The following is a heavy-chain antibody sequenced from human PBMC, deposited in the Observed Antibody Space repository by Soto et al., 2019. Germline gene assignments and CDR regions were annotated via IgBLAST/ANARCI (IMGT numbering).Heavy chain of an antibody. Sequence: SETLSLTCTVSGGSISSYNWIWIRQSPGKGLECIGYIHYSGSTNYNPSLKSRVTISVDRSKNQSSLKVSSVTAADKAVYYCARGGGYDSFDFWGQGIQVTVAS. D-gene: IGHD2-15*01. CDR1: GGSISSYN. J-gene: IGHJ4*02. CDR2: IHYSGST. V-gene: IGHV4-59*12. CDR3: ARGGGYDSFDF.